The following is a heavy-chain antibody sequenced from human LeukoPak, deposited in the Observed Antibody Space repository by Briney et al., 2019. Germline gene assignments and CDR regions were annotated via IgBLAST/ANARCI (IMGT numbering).Heavy chain of an antibody. Sequence: GGSLRLSCAASGFTFSDYYMSWIRQAPGKGLEWVSYISSSGSIIYYADSVNGRFTISRDNAKNSLYLQMNSLRAEDTAVYYCARDSNDFWSGYYKERWFDPWGQGTLVTVSS. CDR1: GFTFSDYY. V-gene: IGHV3-11*01. J-gene: IGHJ5*02. CDR2: ISSSGSII. CDR3: ARDSNDFWSGYYKERWFDP. D-gene: IGHD3-3*01.